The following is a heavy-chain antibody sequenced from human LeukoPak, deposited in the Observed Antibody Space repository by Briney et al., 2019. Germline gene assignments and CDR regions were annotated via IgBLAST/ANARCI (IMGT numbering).Heavy chain of an antibody. J-gene: IGHJ5*02. CDR1: GFTFSSYG. D-gene: IGHD2-2*01. CDR3: AKGDCSSTSCYNWFDP. CDR2: IRYDGSNK. V-gene: IGHV3-30*02. Sequence: GGSLRLSCAASGFTFSSYGMHWDRQAPGKGLEWVAFIRYDGSNKYYADSVKGRFTISRDNSKNTLYLQMNSLRAEDTAVYYCAKGDCSSTSCYNWFDPWGQGTLVTVSS.